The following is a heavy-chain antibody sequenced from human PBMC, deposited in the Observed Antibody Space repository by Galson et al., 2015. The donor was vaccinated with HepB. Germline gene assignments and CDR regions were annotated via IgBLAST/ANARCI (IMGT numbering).Heavy chain of an antibody. Sequence: SLRLSCAASGFTFSNYWMHWVRQDSGKGLVWVSRISSDGRSTSYADSVKGRFTISRDKAKNMLYLQMSSLRAEDTAVYYCARSRQWPTNRDFDYWGQGTLVTVSS. CDR2: ISSDGRST. CDR1: GFTFSNYW. V-gene: IGHV3-74*01. D-gene: IGHD6-19*01. J-gene: IGHJ4*02. CDR3: ARSRQWPTNRDFDY.